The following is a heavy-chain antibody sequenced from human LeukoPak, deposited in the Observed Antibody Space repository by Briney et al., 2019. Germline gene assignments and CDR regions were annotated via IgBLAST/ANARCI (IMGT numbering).Heavy chain of an antibody. CDR1: GFTFSSCA. Sequence: GGSLRLSCAASGFTFSSCAMSWVRQAPGKGLEWVSAISGSGGSTYYADSAKGRFTVSRDNSKNTLYLQMSSLRADDTAVYFCAKRPRDSSGYYLGAFDGWGQGTTVTVSS. V-gene: IGHV3-23*01. D-gene: IGHD3-22*01. CDR2: ISGSGGST. CDR3: AKRPRDSSGYYLGAFDG. J-gene: IGHJ3*01.